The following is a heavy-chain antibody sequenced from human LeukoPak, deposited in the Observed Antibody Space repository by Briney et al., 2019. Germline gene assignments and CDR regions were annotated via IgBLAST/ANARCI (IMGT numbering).Heavy chain of an antibody. CDR1: GFNFGSYS. CDR2: ISADSATT. Sequence: GGSLRLSCAASGFNFGSYSMTWVRQAPGKGLEWVSVISADSATTFYADSVKGRFTISRDSAKNTVSLQMSSLRAEDTALYYCARKSASGNYPLDYWGQGTLVTVSS. CDR3: ARKSASGNYPLDY. D-gene: IGHD3-10*01. J-gene: IGHJ4*02. V-gene: IGHV3-23*01.